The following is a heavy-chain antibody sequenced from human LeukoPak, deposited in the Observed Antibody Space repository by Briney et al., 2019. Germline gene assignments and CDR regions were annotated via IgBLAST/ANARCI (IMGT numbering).Heavy chain of an antibody. CDR3: ARQRGSGCLDY. V-gene: IGHV3-7*01. D-gene: IGHD6-19*01. J-gene: IGHJ4*02. Sequence: GGSLRLSCAASRFTLSNFWMSWVRQAPGKGLEWVANIKQDGSETYYVDSVKGRFTISRDNAKNSLSLQMNSLRAEDTAVYYCARQRGSGCLDYWGQGTLVTVSS. CDR1: RFTLSNFW. CDR2: IKQDGSET.